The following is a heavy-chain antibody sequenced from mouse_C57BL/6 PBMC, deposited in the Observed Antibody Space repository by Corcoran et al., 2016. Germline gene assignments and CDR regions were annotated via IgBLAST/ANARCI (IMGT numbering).Heavy chain of an antibody. CDR3: ARGRGRGDY. V-gene: IGHV1-26*01. J-gene: IGHJ2*01. CDR1: GYTFTDYY. CDR2: INPNNGGT. Sequence: EVQLQQSGPELVKPGASVKISCKASGYTFTDYYMNWVKQSHGKSLEWIGDINPNNGGTSYNQKFKGKATLTVDKSSSTAYMELRSLTSEDSAVYYCARGRGRGDYWGQGTTLTVSS. D-gene: IGHD3-3*01.